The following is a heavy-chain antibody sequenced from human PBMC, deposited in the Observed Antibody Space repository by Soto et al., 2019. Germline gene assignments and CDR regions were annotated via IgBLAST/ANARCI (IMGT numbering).Heavy chain of an antibody. Sequence: ASVKVSCKASGYTSTGYHVQWVRQAPGQGLEWMGGFDPKDGETIYAQKFQGRVTMTEDTSTDTAYMELSSLRSEDTAVYYCATGSGYSYGYPFDYWGQGTLVTVSS. J-gene: IGHJ4*02. CDR1: GYTSTGYH. CDR2: FDPKDGET. D-gene: IGHD5-18*01. CDR3: ATGSGYSYGYPFDY. V-gene: IGHV1-24*01.